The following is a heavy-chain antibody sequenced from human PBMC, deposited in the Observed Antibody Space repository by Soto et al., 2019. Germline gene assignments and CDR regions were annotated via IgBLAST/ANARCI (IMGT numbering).Heavy chain of an antibody. CDR2: INPDNGNT. J-gene: IGHJ5*02. CDR3: ARGIAKGQLDP. CDR1: GYTFTRYT. D-gene: IGHD2-15*01. Sequence: ASVQVSCKASGYTFTRYTMNWVRQAPGQRLEWMGWINPDNGNTKSSQKFQDRVIITRDTSASTAYMDLSSLRSEDTAVYYGARGIAKGQLDPWGQGTLVTVSS. V-gene: IGHV1-3*01.